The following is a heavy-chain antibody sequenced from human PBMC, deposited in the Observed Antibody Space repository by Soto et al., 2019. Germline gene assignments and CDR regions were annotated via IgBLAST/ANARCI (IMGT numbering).Heavy chain of an antibody. CDR2: ISSSSSYI. D-gene: IGHD3-22*01. J-gene: IGHJ6*02. Sequence: EVQLVESGGGLVQPGGSLRLSCAASGFTFSSYSMNWVRQAPGKGLEWVSSISSSSSYIYYADSVKGRFTISRDNAKNSLYLQMNSLRAEDTAVYYCASFLGVYYDSSGPYYYGMDVWGQGTTVTVSS. V-gene: IGHV3-21*01. CDR3: ASFLGVYYDSSGPYYYGMDV. CDR1: GFTFSSYS.